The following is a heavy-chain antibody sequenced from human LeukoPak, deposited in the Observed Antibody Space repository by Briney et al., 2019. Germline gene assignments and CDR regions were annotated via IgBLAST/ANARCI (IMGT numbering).Heavy chain of an antibody. Sequence: SMKVSCKASGGTFSSYTISWVRQAPGQGLEWMGGIIPIFGTTNYAQKFQGRVTITADDSTSTAYMELSSLRSEDTAVYYCARSVGYSGYGIDYWGQGTLVTVSS. V-gene: IGHV1-69*13. J-gene: IGHJ4*02. D-gene: IGHD5-12*01. CDR2: IIPIFGTT. CDR1: GGTFSSYT. CDR3: ARSVGYSGYGIDY.